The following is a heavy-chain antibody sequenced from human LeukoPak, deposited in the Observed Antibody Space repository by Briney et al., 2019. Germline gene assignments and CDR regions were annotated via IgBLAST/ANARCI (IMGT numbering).Heavy chain of an antibody. D-gene: IGHD3-10*01. CDR1: GFTFSSYW. CDR2: INSDGSST. V-gene: IGHV3-74*01. CDR3: AKFMWFGELLSPFDY. J-gene: IGHJ4*02. Sequence: GGSLRLSCAASGFTFSSYWMHWVRQAPGKGLVWVSRINSDGSSTSYADSVKGRFTISRDNAKNTLYLQMNSLRAEDTAVYYCAKFMWFGELLSPFDYWGQGTLVTVSS.